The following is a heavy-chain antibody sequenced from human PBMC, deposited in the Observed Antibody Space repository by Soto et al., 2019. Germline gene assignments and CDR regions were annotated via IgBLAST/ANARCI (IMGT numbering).Heavy chain of an antibody. D-gene: IGHD3-22*01. CDR3: ARGGYYYDSSGYSDY. CDR2: IYYSVST. CDR1: GGSISRCGYY. J-gene: IGHJ4*02. V-gene: IGHV4-61*08. Sequence: TLSLTCTVSGGSISRCGYYWSWIRQNPGKGLEWIGYIYYSVSTNYNPSLKSRVTISVDTSKNQFSLKLSSVTAADTAVYYCARGGYYYDSSGYSDYWGQGTLVTVSS.